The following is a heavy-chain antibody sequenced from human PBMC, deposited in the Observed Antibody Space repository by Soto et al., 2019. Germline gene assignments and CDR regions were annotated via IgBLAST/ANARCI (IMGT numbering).Heavy chain of an antibody. D-gene: IGHD3-10*01. Sequence: GGSLRLSCAASGFTFSSYWMHWVRQAPGKGLVWVSRINSDGSSTSYADSVKGRFTISRDNAKNTLYLQMNSLRAEDTAVYYCARDLDWFGEFPPLTDNDYWGQGTLVTVSS. CDR3: ARDLDWFGEFPPLTDNDY. CDR1: GFTFSSYW. CDR2: INSDGSST. V-gene: IGHV3-74*01. J-gene: IGHJ4*02.